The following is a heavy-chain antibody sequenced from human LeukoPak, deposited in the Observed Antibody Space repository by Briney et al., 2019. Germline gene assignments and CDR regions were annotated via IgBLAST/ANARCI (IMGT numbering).Heavy chain of an antibody. D-gene: IGHD6-19*01. CDR3: ARDHSSGWYSDYFDY. CDR1: GFTFSSYG. V-gene: IGHV3-33*01. Sequence: GRSLRLSCAASGFTFSSYGMHWVRQAPGKGLEWVAVIWYDGSNKYYADSVKGRFTISRDNSKNALYLQMNGLRAEDTAVYYCARDHSSGWYSDYFDYWGQGTLVTVSS. J-gene: IGHJ4*02. CDR2: IWYDGSNK.